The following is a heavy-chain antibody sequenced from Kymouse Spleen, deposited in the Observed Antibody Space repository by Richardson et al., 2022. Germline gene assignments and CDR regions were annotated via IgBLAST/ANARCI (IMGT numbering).Heavy chain of an antibody. V-gene: IGHV3-15*01. CDR2: IKSKTDGGTT. CDR1: GFTFSNAW. CDR3: TTPGTRDYYYYGMDV. Sequence: EVQLVESGGGLVKPGGSLRLSCAASGFTFSNAWMSWVRQAPGKGLEWVGRIKSKTDGGTTDYAAPVKGRFTISRDDSKNTLYLQMNSLKTEDTAVYYCTTPGTRDYYYYGMDVWGQGTTVTVSS. J-gene: IGHJ6*02. D-gene: IGHD1-7*01.